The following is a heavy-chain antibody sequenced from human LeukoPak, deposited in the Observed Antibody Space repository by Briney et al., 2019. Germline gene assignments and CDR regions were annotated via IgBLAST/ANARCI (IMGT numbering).Heavy chain of an antibody. CDR2: IYTSGST. CDR1: GGSISSGSYY. J-gene: IGHJ2*01. V-gene: IGHV4-61*02. Sequence: PSETLSLTCTVSGGSISSGSYYWSWIRQPAGKGLEWIGRIYTSGSTNYNPSLKSRVTISVDTSKNQFSLKLSSVIAADTAVYYCARDGVSIAARRGYFDLWGRGTLVTVSS. D-gene: IGHD6-6*01. CDR3: ARDGVSIAARRGYFDL.